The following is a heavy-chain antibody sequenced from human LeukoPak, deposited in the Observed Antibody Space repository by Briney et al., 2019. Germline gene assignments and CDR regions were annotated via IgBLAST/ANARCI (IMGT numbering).Heavy chain of an antibody. CDR3: ALLYCGGDCYPDY. CDR2: IYYGGST. D-gene: IGHD2-21*02. J-gene: IGHJ4*02. Sequence: PSETLSLTCTVSGGSISRSSYYWGWIRQTPGKGPEWIGSIYYGGSTYYNPSLKSRVTISVDTSKNQFSLKLSSVTAADTAVFYCALLYCGGDCYPDYWGQGTLVTVSS. V-gene: IGHV4-39*01. CDR1: GGSISRSSYY.